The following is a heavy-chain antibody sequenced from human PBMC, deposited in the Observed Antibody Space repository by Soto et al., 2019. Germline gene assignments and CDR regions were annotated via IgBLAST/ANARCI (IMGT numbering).Heavy chain of an antibody. CDR1: GFTFSDYY. Sequence: QVRLVESGGGLIRPGGSLTLSCTASGFTFSDYYMTWIRRAPGKGLECLSYTGNSGAHVHYADSVKGRFTISRDNAKKSLFLQMDGLRVEDTAVYYCARTTWELGVRFDYWGQGAQVTVSS. CDR2: TGNSGAHV. CDR3: ARTTWELGVRFDY. D-gene: IGHD1-1*01. J-gene: IGHJ4*02. V-gene: IGHV3-11*01.